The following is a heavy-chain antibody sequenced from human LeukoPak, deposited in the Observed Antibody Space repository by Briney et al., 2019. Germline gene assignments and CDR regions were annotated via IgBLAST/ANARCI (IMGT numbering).Heavy chain of an antibody. CDR2: ISGSGGST. J-gene: IGHJ5*02. Sequence: GGSLRLSCAASGFTFSSYGMSWVRQAPGKGLEWVSAISGSGGSTYYADSVKGRFTISRDNSKNTLYLQMNSLRAEDTAVYYCARGGRIAAAGMVWFDPWGQGTLVTVSS. CDR3: ARGGRIAAAGMVWFDP. D-gene: IGHD6-13*01. CDR1: GFTFSSYG. V-gene: IGHV3-23*01.